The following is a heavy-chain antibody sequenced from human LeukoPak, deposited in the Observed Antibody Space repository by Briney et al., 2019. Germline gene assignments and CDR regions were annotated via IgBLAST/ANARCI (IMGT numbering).Heavy chain of an antibody. V-gene: IGHV3-21*01. CDR1: GFTFSSYT. Sequence: PGGSLRPSCAASGFTFSSYTMNWVRQAPGKGLEWVSSISSSSSYIYYADSVKGRFTISRDNAKNSLYLQMNSLRAEDTAVYYCASIGYSSSWYVFDYWGQGTLVTVSS. CDR2: ISSSSSYI. J-gene: IGHJ4*02. D-gene: IGHD6-13*01. CDR3: ASIGYSSSWYVFDY.